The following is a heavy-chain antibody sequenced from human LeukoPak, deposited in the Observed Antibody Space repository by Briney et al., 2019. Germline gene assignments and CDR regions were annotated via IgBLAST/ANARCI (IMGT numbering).Heavy chain of an antibody. D-gene: IGHD6-13*01. CDR2: INHSGST. CDR1: GGSFSGYY. Sequence: SETLSLTCAVYGGSFSGYYWSWIRQPPGKGLEWIGEINHSGSTNYNPSLKSRVTISVDTSKNQFSLKLSSVTAADTAVYYCARDVGIAAAGAGDYYYYYGMDVWGQGTTVTVSS. V-gene: IGHV4-34*01. J-gene: IGHJ6*02. CDR3: ARDVGIAAAGAGDYYYYYGMDV.